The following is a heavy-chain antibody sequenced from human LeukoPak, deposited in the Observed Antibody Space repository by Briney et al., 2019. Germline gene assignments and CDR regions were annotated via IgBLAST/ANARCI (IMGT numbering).Heavy chain of an antibody. V-gene: IGHV3-74*01. CDR3: VRDRDFSWAEWFDL. CDR1: GFTFSSYW. D-gene: IGHD3-10*01. CDR2: INGDGSRT. Sequence: PGGSLRLSCAASGFTFSSYWMHWVRQAPGKGLVWVSRINGDGSRTNYADSVKGRFTISRDNARNMLSLQMDSLRAEDTAVYYCVRDRDFSWAEWFDLWGQGTLVTVSS. J-gene: IGHJ5*02.